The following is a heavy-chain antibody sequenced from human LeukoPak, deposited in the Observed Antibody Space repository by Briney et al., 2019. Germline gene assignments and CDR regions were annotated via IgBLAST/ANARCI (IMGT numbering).Heavy chain of an antibody. V-gene: IGHV4-34*01. CDR2: INHSGST. J-gene: IGHJ4*02. D-gene: IGHD5-18*01. CDR3: ARGNSYGTFDY. Sequence: PSETLSLTCAVYGGSFSGYYWSWIRQPPGKGLEWIGEINHSGSTNYNPSLKSRVTISVDTSKNQFSPKLSSVTAADTAVYYCARGNSYGTFDYWGQGTLVTVSS. CDR1: GGSFSGYY.